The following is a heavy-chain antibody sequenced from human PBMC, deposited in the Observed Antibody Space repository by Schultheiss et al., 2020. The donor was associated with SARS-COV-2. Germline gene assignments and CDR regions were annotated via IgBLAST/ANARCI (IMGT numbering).Heavy chain of an antibody. CDR3: ARSNIVVVPATYDWYFDL. CDR2: IYHSGST. V-gene: IGHV4-34*01. D-gene: IGHD2-2*01. J-gene: IGHJ2*01. Sequence: GSLRLSCAVYGGSFSGYYWSWIRQPPGKGLEWIGSIYHSGSTYYNPSLKSRVTISVDTSKNQFSLKLSSVTAADTAVYYCARSNIVVVPATYDWYFDLWGRGTLVTVSS. CDR1: GGSFSGYY.